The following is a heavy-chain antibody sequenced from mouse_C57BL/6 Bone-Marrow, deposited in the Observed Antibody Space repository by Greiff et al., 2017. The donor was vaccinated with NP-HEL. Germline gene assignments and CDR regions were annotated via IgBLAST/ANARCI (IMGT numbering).Heavy chain of an antibody. D-gene: IGHD1-1*01. CDR3: ARGITTNY. J-gene: IGHJ2*01. CDR1: CSTFPRYW. CDR2: IHPNSGST. V-gene: IGHV1-64*01. Sequence: QVQLKQSGAELVKPGASVKLSCKASCSTFPRYWLLWVQQRPRPGLECIGLIHPNSGSTNYNEKFKSKATLTVDKSSSTAYMQLSSLTSEDSAVYYCARGITTNYWGQGTTLTVSS.